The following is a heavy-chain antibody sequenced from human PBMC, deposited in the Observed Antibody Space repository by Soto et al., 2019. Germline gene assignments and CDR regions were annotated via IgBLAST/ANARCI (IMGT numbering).Heavy chain of an antibody. CDR2: IYYSGST. D-gene: IGHD1-1*01. CDR3: ARVRDFQNKIFDY. J-gene: IGHJ4*02. CDR1: GGSISSSY. Sequence: SETLSLTCTVSGGSISSSYWSWIRQPPGKGLEWIGYIYYSGSTNYNPSLKSRVTISVDTSKNQFSLKLSSVTAADTAVYYCARVRDFQNKIFDYWGQGTLVTVSS. V-gene: IGHV4-59*01.